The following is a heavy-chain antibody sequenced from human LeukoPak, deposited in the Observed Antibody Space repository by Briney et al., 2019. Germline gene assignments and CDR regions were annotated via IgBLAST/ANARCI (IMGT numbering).Heavy chain of an antibody. CDR3: ARALRITMVRGAPNTGGVFDY. J-gene: IGHJ4*02. D-gene: IGHD3-10*01. Sequence: GGSLRLSCAASGFTFNTYAVSWVPQAPGKGLEGVSTISGTSGKTYYADSEKRLFTLYRDNHKNSLYLQINTQRAEDTAVYYCARALRITMVRGAPNTGGVFDYWGQGTLATVSS. V-gene: IGHV3-23*01. CDR1: GFTFNTYA. CDR2: ISGTSGKT.